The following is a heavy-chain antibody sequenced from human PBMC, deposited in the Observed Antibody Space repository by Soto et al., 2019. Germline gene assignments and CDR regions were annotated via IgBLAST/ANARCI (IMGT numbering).Heavy chain of an antibody. CDR1: GYTFTSYD. Sequence: QVQLVQSGAEVKKPGASVRVSCKASGYTFTSYDIYWVRQATGQGLEWMGWMNPFSGKAVYTQKFQDRVTMTRDTSINTAYMEMSGLRSEDTAVYYCTRGQGKHWGQGSLVTVSS. V-gene: IGHV1-8*01. CDR2: MNPFSGKA. J-gene: IGHJ1*01. CDR3: TRGQGKH.